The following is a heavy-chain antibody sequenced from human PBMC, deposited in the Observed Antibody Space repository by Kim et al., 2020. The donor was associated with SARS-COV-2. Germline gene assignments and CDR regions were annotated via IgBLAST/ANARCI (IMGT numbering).Heavy chain of an antibody. CDR1: GFTFSSYW. J-gene: IGHJ4*02. CDR2: INSDGSST. V-gene: IGHV3-74*01. Sequence: GGSLRLSCAASGFTFSSYWMHWVRQAPGKGLVWVSRINSDGSSTSYADSVKGRFTISRDNAKNTLYLQMNSLRAEDTAVYYCARDPLRRYCSGGSCYSVSPPSFDYWGQGTLVTVSS. CDR3: ARDPLRRYCSGGSCYSVSPPSFDY. D-gene: IGHD2-15*01.